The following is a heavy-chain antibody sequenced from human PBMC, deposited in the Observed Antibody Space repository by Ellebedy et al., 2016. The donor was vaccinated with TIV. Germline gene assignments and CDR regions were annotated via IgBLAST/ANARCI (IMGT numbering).Heavy chain of an antibody. V-gene: IGHV4-34*01. CDR3: ARIIKGGMVRGVILGHFDY. CDR1: GCSISSYY. D-gene: IGHD3-10*01. J-gene: IGHJ4*02. CDR2: INRSGST. Sequence: MPSETLSLTCTVSGCSISSYYWSWIRQPPGKGLEWTGEINRSGSTNYNPSLKSRVTISVDTSKNQFSLKLSPVTAADTAVYYCARIIKGGMVRGVILGHFDYWGQGTLVTVSS.